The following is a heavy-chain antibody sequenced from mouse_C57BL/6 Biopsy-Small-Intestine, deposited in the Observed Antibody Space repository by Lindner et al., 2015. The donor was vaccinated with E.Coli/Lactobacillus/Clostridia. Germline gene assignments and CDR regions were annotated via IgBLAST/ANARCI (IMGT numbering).Heavy chain of an antibody. CDR1: GYTFTGYY. D-gene: IGHD2-3*01. J-gene: IGHJ4*01. CDR3: ACLSVYDSSGCYLDY. CDR2: INPHSGGT. V-gene: IGHV1-53*01. Sequence: SVKVSCKASGYTFTGYYMHWVRQAPGQGLEWMGRINPHSGGTNYAQKFQGRVTMTRDTSISTAYLELSRLRSDDTAVYYCACLSVYDSSGCYLDYWGQGTLVTVSS.